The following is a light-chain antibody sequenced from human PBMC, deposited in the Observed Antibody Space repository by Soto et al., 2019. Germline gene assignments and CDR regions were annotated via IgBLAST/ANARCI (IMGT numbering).Light chain of an antibody. J-gene: IGKJ1*01. V-gene: IGKV1-5*03. CDR2: KAS. CDR1: QSISNW. CDR3: QQYNSHST. Sequence: DIQMTQSPSTLSASVGDRVTITCRASQSISNWLAWYQQKPGEAPKLLIYKASSLESGVPSRFSGSGSGTEFTLTISSLQPDDFATYYCQQYNSHSTFGQGTKVDIK.